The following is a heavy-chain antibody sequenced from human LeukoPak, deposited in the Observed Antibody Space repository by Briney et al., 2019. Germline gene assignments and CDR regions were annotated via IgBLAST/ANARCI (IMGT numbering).Heavy chain of an antibody. CDR2: IYSDGST. Sequence: GGSLRLSCAASGFSVSNNYMSWVRQAPGKGLEFVSVIYSDGSTYYADSVKGRFTISRDNSKNTLYLQMTSLGAEDTAVYYCAQARSSSGYGPLGLYWGQGTLVTVSS. D-gene: IGHD5-12*01. CDR1: GFSVSNNY. J-gene: IGHJ4*02. V-gene: IGHV3-53*01. CDR3: AQARSSSGYGPLGLY.